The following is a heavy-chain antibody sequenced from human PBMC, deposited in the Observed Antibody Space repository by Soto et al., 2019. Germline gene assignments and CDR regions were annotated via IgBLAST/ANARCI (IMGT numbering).Heavy chain of an antibody. V-gene: IGHV3-11*01. D-gene: IGHD2-2*01. J-gene: IGHJ3*02. Sequence: GGSLRLSCAASGFTFSDYYMSWIRQAPGKGLEWVSYISSSGSTIYYADSVKGRFTISRDNAKNSLYLQMNSLRAEDTAVYYCARDERCSSTSCYSFLDAFDIWGQGTMVTVSS. CDR3: ARDERCSSTSCYSFLDAFDI. CDR2: ISSSGSTI. CDR1: GFTFSDYY.